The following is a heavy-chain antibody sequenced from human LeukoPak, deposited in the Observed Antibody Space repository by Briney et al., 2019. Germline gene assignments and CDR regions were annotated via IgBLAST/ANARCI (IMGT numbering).Heavy chain of an antibody. Sequence: PGGSLRLSCAASGFTFSSYSMSWVRQAPGKGLEWVSSISSSSSYIYYADSVKGRFTISRDNTKNSLYLQMNSLRAEDTAVYYCARDLAGLLWFGELLQHHDAFDIWGQGTMVTVSS. V-gene: IGHV3-21*01. CDR1: GFTFSSYS. D-gene: IGHD3-10*01. J-gene: IGHJ3*02. CDR3: ARDLAGLLWFGELLQHHDAFDI. CDR2: ISSSSSYI.